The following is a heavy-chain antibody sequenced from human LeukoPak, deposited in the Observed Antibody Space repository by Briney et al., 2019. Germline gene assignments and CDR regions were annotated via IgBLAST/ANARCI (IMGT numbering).Heavy chain of an antibody. CDR1: GASIRNYY. J-gene: IGHJ6*03. V-gene: IGHV4-59*01. CDR3: ARQNRGGGLTGILGHYYHYYYMDV. D-gene: IGHD1-1*01. CDR2: IYSSGST. Sequence: PSETLSLTCSVSGASIRNYYWSWIRQPPRTGLEWIGYIYSSGSTNYNPSLKRRVTISIDTSKNQFSLTLSSVTAADTAVHFCARQNRGGGLTGILGHYYHYYYMDVWGEGTTLTVSS.